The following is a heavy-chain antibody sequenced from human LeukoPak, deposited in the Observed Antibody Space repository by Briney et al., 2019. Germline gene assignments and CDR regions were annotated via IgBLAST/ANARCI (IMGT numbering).Heavy chain of an antibody. V-gene: IGHV3-23*01. J-gene: IGHJ4*02. Sequence: GGSLRLSCAASGFTFSSYAMSWVRQAPGKGLEWVSAISASGGSTYYADSVKGRFTISRDNSKNTLDLQMNSLKVEDTAVYYCAKFRYHSNDNNYLDFNYWGQGTLVTVSS. CDR1: GFTFSSYA. CDR2: ISASGGST. CDR3: AKFRYHSNDNNYLDFNY. D-gene: IGHD3-22*01.